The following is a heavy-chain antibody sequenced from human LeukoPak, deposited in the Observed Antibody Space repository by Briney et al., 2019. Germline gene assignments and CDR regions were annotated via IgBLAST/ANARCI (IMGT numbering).Heavy chain of an antibody. CDR2: ISGNGAST. CDR1: GFTFSNYA. CDR3: AKVSRLFGGHFDY. V-gene: IGHV3-23*01. D-gene: IGHD3-16*01. J-gene: IGHJ4*02. Sequence: GGSLRLSCAASGFTFSNYALNWVRQAPGKGLEWVSAISGNGASTYYADSVKGRFTISRDSSKNILYLQMNSLRAEDTAIYYCAKVSRLFGGHFDYWGQGTLVTVSS.